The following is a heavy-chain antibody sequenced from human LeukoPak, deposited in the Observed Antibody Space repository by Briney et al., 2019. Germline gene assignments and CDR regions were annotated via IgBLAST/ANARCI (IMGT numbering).Heavy chain of an antibody. Sequence: SETLSLTCAVYGGSFNGYYWSWIRQPPGKGLEWIGEINHSGSTNYNPSLKSRVTISVDTSQNQFSLNLSSVTAADTAVYYCAVWGSSTPQGYSHYKDGWGKGTTVTVSS. V-gene: IGHV4-34*01. CDR1: GGSFNGYY. J-gene: IGHJ6*03. CDR2: INHSGST. D-gene: IGHD3-16*01. CDR3: AVWGSSTPQGYSHYKDG.